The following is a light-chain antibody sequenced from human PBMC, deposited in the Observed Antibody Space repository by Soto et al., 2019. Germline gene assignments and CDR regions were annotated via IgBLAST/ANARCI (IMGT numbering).Light chain of an antibody. J-gene: IGKJ1*01. Sequence: DIVMTQSPDSLAVSLGERATINCKSSQSVLYSSNNKNYLAWYQQKPGQPPKLLIYWASTRESVVPVRFSGSGSGTDFTLNISSLQAEDVAVYYCQQYYSTPGTFGQGTKVEIK. V-gene: IGKV4-1*01. CDR1: QSVLYSSNNKNY. CDR2: WAS. CDR3: QQYYSTPGT.